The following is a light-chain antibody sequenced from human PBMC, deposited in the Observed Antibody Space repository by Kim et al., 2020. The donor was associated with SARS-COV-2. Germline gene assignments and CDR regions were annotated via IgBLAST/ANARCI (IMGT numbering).Light chain of an antibody. CDR1: QSISTW. J-gene: IGKJ2*01. Sequence: SASEGDRVTITCRASQSISTWLAWYQQKPGKPPKLLIYKASSLESGVPSRFSGSGSGTEFTLTISSLQPDDFATYYCQQYDSYSYTFGQGTKLEI. V-gene: IGKV1-5*03. CDR3: QQYDSYSYT. CDR2: KAS.